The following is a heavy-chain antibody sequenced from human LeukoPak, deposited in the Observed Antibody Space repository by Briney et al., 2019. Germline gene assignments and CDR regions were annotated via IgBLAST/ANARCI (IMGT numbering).Heavy chain of an antibody. CDR1: GGSISSGDYY. D-gene: IGHD2-2*01. CDR2: IYYSGST. Sequence: SQTLSLTCTVSGGSISSGDYYWSWIRQPPGKGLEWIGYIYYSGSTYYNPSLKSRVTISVDTPKNQFSLKLSSVTAADTAVYYCARVRRSTSCYWFDPWGQGTLVTVSS. CDR3: ARVRRSTSCYWFDP. J-gene: IGHJ5*02. V-gene: IGHV4-30-4*08.